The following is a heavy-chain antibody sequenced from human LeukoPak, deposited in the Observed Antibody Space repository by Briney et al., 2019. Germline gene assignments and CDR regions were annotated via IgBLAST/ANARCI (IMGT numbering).Heavy chain of an antibody. CDR1: GGSFSGYY. J-gene: IGHJ5*02. CDR3: ARGDFDWLHFGNWFDP. CDR2: INHSGST. V-gene: IGHV4-34*01. Sequence: SETLSLTCAVYGGSFSGYYWGWIRQPPGKGLEWIGEINHSGSTNYNPSLKSRVTISVDTSKNQFSLKLSSVTAADTAVYYCARGDFDWLHFGNWFDPWGQGTLVTVSS. D-gene: IGHD3-9*01.